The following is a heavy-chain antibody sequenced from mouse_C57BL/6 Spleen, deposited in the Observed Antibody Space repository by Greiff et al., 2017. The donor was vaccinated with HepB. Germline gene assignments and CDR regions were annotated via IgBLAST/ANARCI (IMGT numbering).Heavy chain of an antibody. Sequence: QVHVKQSGAELARPGASVKMSCKASGYTFTSYTMHWVKQRPGQGLEWIGYINPSSGYTKYNQKFKDKATLTADKSSSTAYMQLSSLTSEDSAVYYCARSYYDYAFGYWGQGTTLTVAS. CDR1: GYTFTSYT. J-gene: IGHJ2*01. CDR3: ARSYYDYAFGY. D-gene: IGHD2-4*01. V-gene: IGHV1-4*01. CDR2: INPSSGYT.